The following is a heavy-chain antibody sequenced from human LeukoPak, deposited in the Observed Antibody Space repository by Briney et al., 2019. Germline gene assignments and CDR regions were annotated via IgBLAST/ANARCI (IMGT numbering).Heavy chain of an antibody. D-gene: IGHD6-13*01. Sequence: ASVKVSCKASGYTFTSYDVNWVRQATGQGLEWMGWMNPNSGNTGYAQKFQGRVTISRNTSITTAYMELSGLTSEDTAVYYCARGPIAAAGDYWGQGTLVTVSS. V-gene: IGHV1-8*03. CDR3: ARGPIAAAGDY. J-gene: IGHJ4*02. CDR1: GYTFTSYD. CDR2: MNPNSGNT.